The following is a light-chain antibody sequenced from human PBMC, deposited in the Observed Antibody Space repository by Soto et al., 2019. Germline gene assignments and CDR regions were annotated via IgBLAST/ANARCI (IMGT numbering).Light chain of an antibody. CDR1: SSDVGAYNY. Sequence: QSALTQPASVSGSPGQSITISCAGTSSDVGAYNYVSWYQHHPGKAPKLMIYDVNNRPSGDSNRFSGSKSGNTASLTISGLQAEDEADYYCSSRTSGATYVFGSGTKLTVL. J-gene: IGLJ1*01. CDR2: DVN. V-gene: IGLV2-14*03. CDR3: SSRTSGATYV.